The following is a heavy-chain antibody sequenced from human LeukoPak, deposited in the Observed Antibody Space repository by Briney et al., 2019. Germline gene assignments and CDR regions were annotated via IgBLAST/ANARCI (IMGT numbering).Heavy chain of an antibody. J-gene: IGHJ4*02. CDR3: ARDRDEQQLVN. Sequence: GASVKVSCKTSGYTFSNFGINWVRQAPGQGLEWMGWINPNSGGTNYAQKFQGRVTMTRDTSISTAYMELSRLRSDDTAVYYCARDRDEQQLVNWGQGTLVTVSS. CDR1: GYTFSNFG. CDR2: INPNSGGT. V-gene: IGHV1-2*02. D-gene: IGHD6-13*01.